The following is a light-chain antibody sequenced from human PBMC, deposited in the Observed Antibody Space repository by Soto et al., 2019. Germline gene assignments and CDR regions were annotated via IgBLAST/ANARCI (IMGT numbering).Light chain of an antibody. CDR2: DHN. Sequence: QSVLTQPPSVSAAPGQKVTISCSGSSSNIGNNYVSWYQQLPGTAPKLLIYDHNKRPSGIPDRFSGSKSGTSATLGITGLQTGDEADYYCGTWDSSLSAGPYVFGTGTKLTVL. J-gene: IGLJ1*01. CDR1: SSNIGNNY. CDR3: GTWDSSLSAGPYV. V-gene: IGLV1-51*01.